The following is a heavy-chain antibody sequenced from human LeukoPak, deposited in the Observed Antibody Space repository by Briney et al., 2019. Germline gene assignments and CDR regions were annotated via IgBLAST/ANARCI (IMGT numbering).Heavy chain of an antibody. CDR2: IYYSGST. D-gene: IGHD3-22*01. CDR1: GGSISSSSYY. J-gene: IGHJ4*02. V-gene: IGHV4-39*07. Sequence: PSETLSLTCTVSGGSISSSSYYWGWIRQPPGKGLEWIGSIYYSGSTYYNPSLKSRVTISVDKSKNQFSLKLSSVTAADTAVYYCASWDSSGYYSFHYFDYWGQGTLVTVSS. CDR3: ASWDSSGYYSFHYFDY.